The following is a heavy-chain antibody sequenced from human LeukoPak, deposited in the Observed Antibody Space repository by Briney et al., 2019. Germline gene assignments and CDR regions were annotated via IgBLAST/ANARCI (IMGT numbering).Heavy chain of an antibody. J-gene: IGHJ4*02. D-gene: IGHD3-3*01. CDR2: INHSGST. Sequence: SETLSITCAVYGGSFSGHYWSWIRQPPGKGLEWIGEINHSGSTNYNPSLKSRVTISVDTSKNQFSLKLSSVTAADTAVYYCARGVTDDFWSGYFDYWGQGTLVTVSS. CDR3: ARGVTDDFWSGYFDY. V-gene: IGHV4-34*01. CDR1: GGSFSGHY.